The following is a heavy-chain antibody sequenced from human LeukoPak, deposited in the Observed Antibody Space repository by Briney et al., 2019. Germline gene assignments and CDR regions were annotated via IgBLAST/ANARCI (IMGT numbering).Heavy chain of an antibody. J-gene: IGHJ4*02. CDR2: IYHGGST. D-gene: IGHD6-19*01. CDR1: AYSISSGHC. V-gene: IGHV4-38-2*01. CDR3: ARTSVTGTLYYFDH. Sequence: SETLSLTCAVSAYSISSGHCWGWIRQPPGKGLEWIGHIYHGGSTYYNPSLKSRVTISLDTSTNQFSLKLSSVTAADTAVYYCARTSVTGTLYYFDHWGQGTLVTVSS.